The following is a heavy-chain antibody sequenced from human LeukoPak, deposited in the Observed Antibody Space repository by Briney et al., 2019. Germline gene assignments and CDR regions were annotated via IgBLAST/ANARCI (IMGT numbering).Heavy chain of an antibody. CDR2: ISGSGGST. CDR3: ARVTSSPSSYYYYGMDV. J-gene: IGHJ6*02. D-gene: IGHD1-26*01. V-gene: IGHV3-23*01. Sequence: GGSLRLSCAASGFTFSSYAMSWVRQAPGKGLEWVSAISGSGGSTYYADSVKGRFTISRDNAKNSLYLQMNSLRAEDTAVYYCARVTSSPSSYYYYGMDVWGQGTTVTVSS. CDR1: GFTFSSYA.